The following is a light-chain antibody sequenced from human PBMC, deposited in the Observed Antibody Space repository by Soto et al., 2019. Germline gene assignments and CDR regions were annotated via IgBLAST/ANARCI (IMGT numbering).Light chain of an antibody. Sequence: DIQMTQSPSSLSASVGDRVTITCRASQGISTSLAWYQQKPGKVPKLLIYAASTLQSGVPSRFSGSGSGTDFTLTISSLQPEDVATYYCQKYNSALETSGQGTKVEIK. J-gene: IGKJ1*01. CDR3: QKYNSALET. CDR2: AAS. V-gene: IGKV1-27*01. CDR1: QGISTS.